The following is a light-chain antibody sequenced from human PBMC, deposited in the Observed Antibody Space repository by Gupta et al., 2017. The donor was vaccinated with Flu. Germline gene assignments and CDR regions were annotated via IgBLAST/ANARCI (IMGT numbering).Light chain of an antibody. CDR1: SSNSGNNF. CDR3: GTWDSSLSVV. CDR2: ENN. V-gene: IGLV1-51*02. J-gene: IGLJ2*01. Sequence: KGTTSCAGSSSNSGNNFVSWYRQTPGTAPELLISENNKRPSGVPDRFSGSKSGTAATLDITGLQTGDEADYYCGTWDSSLSVVFGGGTKLTVL.